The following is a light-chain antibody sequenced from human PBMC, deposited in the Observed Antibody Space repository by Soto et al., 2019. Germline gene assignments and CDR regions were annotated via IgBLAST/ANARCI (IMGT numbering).Light chain of an antibody. Sequence: DIVFTQSPGTLSFSPGESATLSCRASQSVDSTYITWYQQKPGQAPRLLIYGTSGRATGIPDRFSGSGSGTDFTLTISRLEPEDFAVYYCQHYDSSRTFGQGTKVDIK. J-gene: IGKJ1*01. CDR3: QHYDSSRT. CDR1: QSVDSTY. CDR2: GTS. V-gene: IGKV3-20*01.